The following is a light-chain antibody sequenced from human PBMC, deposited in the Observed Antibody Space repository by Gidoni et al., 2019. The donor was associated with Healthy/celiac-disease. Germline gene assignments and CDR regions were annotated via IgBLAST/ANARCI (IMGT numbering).Light chain of an antibody. CDR2: AAS. V-gene: IGKV1-39*01. CDR1: QSISSY. J-gene: IGKJ1*01. Sequence: DIQMTQSPSSLSASVGDRVTITCRASQSISSYLNWYQQKPGKAPKLLIYAASSLQSGVPSRFSGSGSGTEFTLTISSLQPEDCATYYCQQSYSTHWTFGQGTKVEIK. CDR3: QQSYSTHWT.